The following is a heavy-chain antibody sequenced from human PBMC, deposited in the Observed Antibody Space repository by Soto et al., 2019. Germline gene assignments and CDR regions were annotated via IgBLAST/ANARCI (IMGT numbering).Heavy chain of an antibody. CDR1: GFNFDNFA. CDR2: IGWNTGNI. V-gene: IGHV3-9*01. Sequence: VQLVESGGASVQPGRSLRLSCAASGFNFDNFAMHWVRQAPGKGLEWVSGIGWNTGNIGYGDSVEGRFTISRDNAKKTLYLQMDSLRSEDTALYYCAKAGGGYRHRDFDSWGQGTLVTVSS. J-gene: IGHJ4*02. D-gene: IGHD1-26*01. CDR3: AKAGGGYRHRDFDS.